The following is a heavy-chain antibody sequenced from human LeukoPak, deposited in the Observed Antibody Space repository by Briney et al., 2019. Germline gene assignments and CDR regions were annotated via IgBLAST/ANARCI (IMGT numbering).Heavy chain of an antibody. D-gene: IGHD2-2*01. CDR2: IYYSGST. J-gene: IGHJ4*02. Sequence: PSETLSLTCAVYGGSFSSYYWSWIRQPPGKGLEWIGYIYYSGSTNYNPSLKSRVTISVDTSKNQFSLKLSSVAAADTAVYYCAREGGYCSSTSCLDLFDYWGQGTLVTVSS. V-gene: IGHV4-59*01. CDR1: GGSFSSYY. CDR3: AREGGYCSSTSCLDLFDY.